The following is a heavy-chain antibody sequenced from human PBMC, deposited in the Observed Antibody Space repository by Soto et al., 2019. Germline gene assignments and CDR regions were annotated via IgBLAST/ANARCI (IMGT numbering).Heavy chain of an antibody. V-gene: IGHV3-53*01. CDR2: IYSGGST. D-gene: IGHD6-6*01. J-gene: IGHJ6*02. CDR1: GVSVSSSD. CDR3: GTSSRKDYHFAMDV. Sequence: GSLRLSCASSGVSVSSSDMSWVRQVPGEGLEWVSVIYSGGSTHDADYVKGRFSVSRDTSKNTVDLQMNSLRVDDTAVYYCGTSSRKDYHFAMDVWGQGTAVTVSS.